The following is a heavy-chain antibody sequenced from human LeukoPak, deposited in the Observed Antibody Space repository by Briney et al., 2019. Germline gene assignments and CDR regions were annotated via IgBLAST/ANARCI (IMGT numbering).Heavy chain of an antibody. Sequence: SETLSLTCTVSGGSISSYYWSWIRQPPGKGLAWIGYIYYIGTTNYNPSLESRVSISVDTSKTQFSLKLSSVSAADTAVYYCARASKVGNFGYYFDYWGQGALVTVSS. J-gene: IGHJ4*02. CDR1: GGSISSYY. CDR3: ARASKVGNFGYYFDY. CDR2: IYYIGTT. D-gene: IGHD3-10*01. V-gene: IGHV4-59*01.